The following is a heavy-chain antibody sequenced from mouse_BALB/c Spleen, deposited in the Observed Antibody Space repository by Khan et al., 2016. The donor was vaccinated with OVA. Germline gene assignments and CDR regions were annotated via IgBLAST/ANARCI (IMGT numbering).Heavy chain of an antibody. Sequence: VQLQQPGPGLVTPSQSLSLTCTITDYSITSDYAWNWIRQFPGNKLEWMGYISSSGTTSSNPSLKSRISITRDTSKNPFFLQLKSVTTEDTATYYCARSLYYIDWYAIDYWGRGTSVTVSS. CDR2: ISSSGTT. CDR3: ARSLYYIDWYAIDY. D-gene: IGHD2-1*01. V-gene: IGHV3-2*02. CDR1: DYSITSDYA. J-gene: IGHJ4*01.